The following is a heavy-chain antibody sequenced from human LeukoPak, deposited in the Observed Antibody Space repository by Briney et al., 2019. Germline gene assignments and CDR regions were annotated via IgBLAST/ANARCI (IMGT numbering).Heavy chain of an antibody. CDR3: ADGASGQPYYYYYMDV. Sequence: SVKVSCKASGGTFSSYAISWVRQAPGQGLEWMGRIIPICGTANYAQKFQGRVTITADKSTSTAYMELSSLRSEDTAVYYCADGASGQPYYYYYMDVWGKGTTVTVPS. V-gene: IGHV1-69*06. CDR1: GGTFSSYA. CDR2: IIPICGTA. D-gene: IGHD6-19*01. J-gene: IGHJ6*03.